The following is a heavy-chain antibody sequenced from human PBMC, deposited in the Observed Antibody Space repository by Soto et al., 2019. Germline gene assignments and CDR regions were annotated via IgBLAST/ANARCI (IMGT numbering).Heavy chain of an antibody. CDR2: INHSGST. J-gene: IGHJ6*02. CDR1: GGSFSGYE. CDR3: ARGEQWLVFYNDGMDV. V-gene: IGHV4-34*01. Sequence: SETLSLTCAVYGGSFSGYEWSWIRQPPGKGLEWIGEINHSGSTNYNPSLKSRVKISVDTSKNQFSLQLSSVTAADTAVYYCARGEQWLVFYNDGMDVWGQGNTVS. D-gene: IGHD6-19*01.